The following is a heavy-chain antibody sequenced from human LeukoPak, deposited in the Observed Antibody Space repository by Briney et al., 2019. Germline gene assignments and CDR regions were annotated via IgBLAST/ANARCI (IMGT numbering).Heavy chain of an antibody. D-gene: IGHD7-27*01. J-gene: IGHJ4*02. CDR1: GFTFNTYA. V-gene: IGHV3-48*02. CDR2: ISSSSTI. Sequence: GGSLRLSCAASGFTFNTYAMNWVRQAPEKGLEWVSYISSSSTIYYADSLKGRFTVSRDNAKNSLYLQMNSLRDDDTAIYYCARDTFNWADYWGQGTLVTVSS. CDR3: ARDTFNWADY.